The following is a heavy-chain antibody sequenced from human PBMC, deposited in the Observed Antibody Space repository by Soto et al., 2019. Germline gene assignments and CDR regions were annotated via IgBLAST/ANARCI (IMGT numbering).Heavy chain of an antibody. CDR2: ISSSSRYI. CDR1: GFTFSSYS. V-gene: IGHV3-21*01. CDR3: ARDGSYCGGDCYWGPFYYYGMDV. Sequence: GGSLRLSCAASGFTFSSYSMNWVRQAPGKGLEWVSSISSSSRYIYYAESVKGRFTISRDNAKNSLYLQMNILRAEDTAVYYFARDGSYCGGDCYWGPFYYYGMDVWGQGTTVTVSS. J-gene: IGHJ6*02. D-gene: IGHD2-21*02.